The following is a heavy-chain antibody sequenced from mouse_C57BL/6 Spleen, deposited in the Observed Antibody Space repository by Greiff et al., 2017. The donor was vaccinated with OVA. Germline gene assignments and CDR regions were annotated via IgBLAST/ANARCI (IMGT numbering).Heavy chain of an antibody. CDR3: ARPGSSFYYFDY. V-gene: IGHV1-82*01. J-gene: IGHJ2*01. CDR2: IYPGDGDT. Sequence: VKLMESGPELVKPGASVKISCKASGYAFSSSWMNWVKQRPGKGLEWIGRIYPGDGDTNYNGKFKGKATLTADKSSSTAYMQLSSLTSEDSAVYFCARPGSSFYYFDYWGQGTTLTVSS. CDR1: GYAFSSSW. D-gene: IGHD1-1*01.